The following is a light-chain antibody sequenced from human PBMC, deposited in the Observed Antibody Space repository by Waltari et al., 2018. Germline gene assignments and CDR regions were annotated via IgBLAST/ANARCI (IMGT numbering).Light chain of an antibody. CDR2: EVS. V-gene: IGLV2-14*03. CDR3: NSYTTTNTRV. CDR1: SSDIGGYNY. J-gene: IGLJ3*02. Sequence: QSALPQPASVSGSPGQSITISCTGTSSDIGGYNYVSWYQQYPGKAPKLIIYEVSNRPSGVSDRFSGSKSGNTASLTISGLQAEDEADYYCNSYTTTNTRVFGGGTKLTVL.